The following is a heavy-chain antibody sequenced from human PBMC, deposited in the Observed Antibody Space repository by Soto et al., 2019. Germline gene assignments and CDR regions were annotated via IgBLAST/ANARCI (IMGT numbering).Heavy chain of an antibody. J-gene: IGHJ6*02. Sequence: PGGSLRLSCAASGFTFSSYGMHWVRQAPGKGLEWVGFIRSKVYYSTTEYAASVKGRFTISRDNAKNSLYLQMNSLRAEDTAVYYCTRDHGYGYGMDVWGQGTTVTVSS. CDR3: TRDHGYGYGMDV. D-gene: IGHD5-12*01. CDR1: GFTFSSYG. V-gene: IGHV3-48*01. CDR2: IRSKVYYSTT.